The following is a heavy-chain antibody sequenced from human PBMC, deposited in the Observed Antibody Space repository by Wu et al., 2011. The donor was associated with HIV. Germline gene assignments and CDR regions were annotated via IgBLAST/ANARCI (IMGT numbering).Heavy chain of an antibody. J-gene: IGHJ4*02. CDR1: GYTFSAYG. CDR3: ARDQRGYDAADY. Sequence: QVQLVQSGAEVKKPGASVRVSCQASGYTFSAYGVNWVRQAPGQGLEWMGWISAYNGNTNYAQKLQGRVTMTTDTSTSTAYMELRSLRSDDTAVYYCARDQRGYDAADYWGQGTLVTVSS. V-gene: IGHV1-18*01. CDR2: ISAYNGNT. D-gene: IGHD5-12*01.